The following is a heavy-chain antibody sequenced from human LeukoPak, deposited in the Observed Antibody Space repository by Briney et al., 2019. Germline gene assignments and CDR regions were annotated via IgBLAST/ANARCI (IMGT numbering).Heavy chain of an antibody. CDR2: IYYSGST. J-gene: IGHJ6*03. V-gene: IGHV4-59*01. CDR1: GGSISSYY. CDR3: AREKRQQLVLYYYYYMDV. D-gene: IGHD6-13*01. Sequence: PSETLSLTCTVSGGSISSYYWSWIRQPPGKGLEWIGYIYYSGSTNYNPSLKSRVTISVDTSKNQFSLKLSSVTAADTAVYYCAREKRQQLVLYYYYYMDVWGKGTTVTVSS.